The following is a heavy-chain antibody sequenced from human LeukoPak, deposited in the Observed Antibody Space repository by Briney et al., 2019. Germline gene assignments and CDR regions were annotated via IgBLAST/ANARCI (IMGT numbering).Heavy chain of an antibody. CDR1: GGSMSSAY. CDR2: LSPSGGT. V-gene: IGHV4-4*07. J-gene: IGHJ4*02. Sequence: ASETLSLTCTVSGGSMSSAYWSWIRQPAGKGLEWIGRLSPSGGTNYNPSLKSRVTMSADTSKNQFSLKLTSVTAADTAVYYCARDPNSALWGQGTLVTVSS. D-gene: IGHD4-23*01. CDR3: ARDPNSAL.